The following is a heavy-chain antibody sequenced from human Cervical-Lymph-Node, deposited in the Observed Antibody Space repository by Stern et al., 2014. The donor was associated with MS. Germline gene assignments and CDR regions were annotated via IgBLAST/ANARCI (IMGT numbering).Heavy chain of an antibody. V-gene: IGHV3-23*04. D-gene: IGHD2-15*01. CDR1: GFTFSSYA. Sequence: EVQLVESGGGLVQPGGSLRLSCAASGFTFSSYAMSWVRQAPGKGLEWVSAISGSGGSTYYADSVKGRFTISRDNSKNTLYLQMNSLRAEDTAVYYCAKPPEVVVVVAAAQGDYWGQGTLVTVSS. J-gene: IGHJ4*02. CDR2: ISGSGGST. CDR3: AKPPEVVVVVAAAQGDY.